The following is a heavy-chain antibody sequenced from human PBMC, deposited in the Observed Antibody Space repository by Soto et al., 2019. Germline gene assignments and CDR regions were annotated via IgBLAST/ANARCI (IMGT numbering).Heavy chain of an antibody. CDR1: GFTFSDYV. CDR3: ARPYYDSSGFYAYYFDY. CDR2: IWHDGTNR. J-gene: IGHJ4*02. D-gene: IGHD3-22*01. V-gene: IGHV3-33*01. Sequence: QVQLVESGGGVIQPGRSLRLSCAASGFTFSDYVMYWVRQAPGKGPEWVAFIWHDGTNRYYTDSVQGRFTVSRDNSNNTLALQMNTLRAVDTAVYYCARPYYDSSGFYAYYFDYWGQGTLVTVSS.